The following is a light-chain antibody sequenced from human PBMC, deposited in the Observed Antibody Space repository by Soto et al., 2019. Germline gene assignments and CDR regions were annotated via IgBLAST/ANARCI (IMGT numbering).Light chain of an antibody. V-gene: IGKV1-5*01. J-gene: IGKJ1*01. CDR2: DAS. CDR3: QQYNNYWT. Sequence: DIQMTQSPATLSASIGDRVTITCRASQSIGSWLAWYQQEPGKAPKVLIYDASSLESGVPSRFSGSGSGTEFTLTITTLQPDDFATYYCQQYNNYWTFGQGTKV. CDR1: QSIGSW.